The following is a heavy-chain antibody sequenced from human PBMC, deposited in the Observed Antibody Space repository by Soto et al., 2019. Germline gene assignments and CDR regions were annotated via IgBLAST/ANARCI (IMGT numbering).Heavy chain of an antibody. D-gene: IGHD1-26*01. V-gene: IGHV4-61*01. J-gene: IGHJ4*02. CDR2: ISHSGIT. CDR1: GGSVSGGSYY. Sequence: SETLSLTCTVSGGSVSGGSYYWSWIRQPPGKGLEWIGIISHSGITKYSPSLKSRVTISMDTSKNQLSLNLRAVTAADTAVYYCAREVRIVVATGIDHWGQGSVVTVS. CDR3: AREVRIVVATGIDH.